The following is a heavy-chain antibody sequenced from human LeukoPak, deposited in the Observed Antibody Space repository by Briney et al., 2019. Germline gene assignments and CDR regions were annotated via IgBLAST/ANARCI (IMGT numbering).Heavy chain of an antibody. J-gene: IGHJ4*02. CDR3: AKDSSGGWLRSYYFDS. Sequence: PGGSLRLSCAASGFTFSSYGMHWVRQAPGKGLEWVAVMSYDGSNKDYADSVKGRFTISRDNYKNTLYVQMNSLRAEDTAVYYCAKDSSGGWLRSYYFDSWGQGTLATVSS. V-gene: IGHV3-30*18. CDR2: MSYDGSNK. CDR1: GFTFSSYG. D-gene: IGHD5-24*01.